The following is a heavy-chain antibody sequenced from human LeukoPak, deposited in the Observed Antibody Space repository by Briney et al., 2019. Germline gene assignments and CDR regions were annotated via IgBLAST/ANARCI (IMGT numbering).Heavy chain of an antibody. CDR2: ITGRGDDT. CDR1: GFMFKSYA. V-gene: IGHV3-23*01. J-gene: IGHJ4*02. Sequence: GGSLRLSCAASGFMFKSYAMSWVRQAPGQGLELLSGITGRGDDTKYADSVKGRFIISRDNSKNTVHLHLNGLTVEDAAVYYCAKDIFSSVGTPDYWGQGTRVTVSS. CDR3: AKDIFSSVGTPDY. D-gene: IGHD3-3*02.